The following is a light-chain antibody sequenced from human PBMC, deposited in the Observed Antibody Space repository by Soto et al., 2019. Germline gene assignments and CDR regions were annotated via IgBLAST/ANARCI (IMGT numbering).Light chain of an antibody. CDR1: SSNIGSNS. V-gene: IGLV1-51*01. Sequence: QSVLTQPPSVSAAPGQKVTISCSGSSSNIGSNSVSWYQQLPGTAPKLLIYDNNKRPSGIPDRFSGSKSGTSATLGITGLQTGDEADYYCGTWDSSLSGGGVFGGGTKLTVL. CDR3: GTWDSSLSGGGV. J-gene: IGLJ2*01. CDR2: DNN.